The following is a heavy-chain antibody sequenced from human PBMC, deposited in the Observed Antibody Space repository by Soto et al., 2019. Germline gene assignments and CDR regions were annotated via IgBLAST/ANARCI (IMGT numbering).Heavy chain of an antibody. CDR3: ATGLPRPGYSSSCYRRDWYFDY. Sequence: ASVKVSCKVSGYTLTELSMHWVRQAPGKGLEWMGGFDPEDGETIYAQKFQGRVTMTEDTSTDTAYMELSSLRSEDTAVYYCATGLPRPGYSSSCYRRDWYFDYWGQRTLVTVSS. D-gene: IGHD6-13*01. CDR2: FDPEDGET. V-gene: IGHV1-24*01. CDR1: GYTLTELS. J-gene: IGHJ4*02.